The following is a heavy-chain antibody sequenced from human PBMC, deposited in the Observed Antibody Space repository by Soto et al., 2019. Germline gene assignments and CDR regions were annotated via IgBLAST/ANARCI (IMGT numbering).Heavy chain of an antibody. D-gene: IGHD2-21*02. V-gene: IGHV1-46*01. CDR1: GDTFTDYY. CDR3: ARGGHVVVVTAALDY. Sequence: QVQLVQSGAEVKKPGASVKVSCKASGDTFTDYYIHWVRQAPGQGLEWMGTVNPSGGHTTYAQHLLGRMDMTRDTSTSTHYMELCSLTSEDTAVYYCARGGHVVVVTAALDYWGQGTLVTVSS. CDR2: VNPSGGHT. J-gene: IGHJ4*02.